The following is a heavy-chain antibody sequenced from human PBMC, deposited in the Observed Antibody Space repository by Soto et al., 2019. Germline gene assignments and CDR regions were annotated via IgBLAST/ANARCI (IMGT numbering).Heavy chain of an antibody. D-gene: IGHD4-4*01. V-gene: IGHV5-10-1*01. CDR3: ARGGTVTTGTGAFDI. Sequence: GESLKISCKGSGYSFTSYWISWVRQMPGKGLEWMGRIDPSDSYTNYSPSFQGHVTISADKSISTAYLQWSSLKASDTAMYYCARGGTVTTGTGAFDIWGQGTMVTVSS. CDR2: IDPSDSYT. CDR1: GYSFTSYW. J-gene: IGHJ3*02.